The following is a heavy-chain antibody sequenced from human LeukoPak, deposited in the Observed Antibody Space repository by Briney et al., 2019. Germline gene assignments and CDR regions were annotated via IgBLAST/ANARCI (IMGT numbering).Heavy chain of an antibody. CDR2: ISSSSSYI. Sequence: GGSLRLSWAASGFTFSSYSMNWVRQAPGKGLVWVSSISSSSSYIYYADSVKGRFTISRDNAKNSLYLQMNSLRAEDTAVYYYALDYYDSSGYYTHWGEGTMVSVSS. CDR1: GFTFSSYS. J-gene: IGHJ3*01. CDR3: ALDYYDSSGYYTH. V-gene: IGHV3-21*01. D-gene: IGHD3-22*01.